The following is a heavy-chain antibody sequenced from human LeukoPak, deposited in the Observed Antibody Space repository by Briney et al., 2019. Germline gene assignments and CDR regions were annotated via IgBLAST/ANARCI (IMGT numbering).Heavy chain of an antibody. CDR2: ISSSSSTI. D-gene: IGHD1-26*01. Sequence: PGRSLRLSCATSGFTFSSYAMHWVRQAPGKGLEWVSYISSSSSTIYYADSVKGRFTISRDNAKNSLYLQMNSLRAEDTAVYYCARGGGSYYAGFYYYYYMDVWGKGTTVTVSS. CDR1: GFTFSSYA. V-gene: IGHV3-48*01. J-gene: IGHJ6*03. CDR3: ARGGGSYYAGFYYYYYMDV.